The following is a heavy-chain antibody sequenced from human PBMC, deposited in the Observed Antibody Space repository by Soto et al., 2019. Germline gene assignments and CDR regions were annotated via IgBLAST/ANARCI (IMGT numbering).Heavy chain of an antibody. V-gene: IGHV3-30*18. Sequence: SLRLSCAASGFTFSSYGMHWVRQAPGKGLEWVAVISYDGSNKYYADSVKGRFTISRDNSKNTLYLQMNSLRAEDTAVYYCAKDNRRLYYYDSSGYLFWGQGTLVTVSS. J-gene: IGHJ4*02. CDR1: GFTFSSYG. CDR3: AKDNRRLYYYDSSGYLF. D-gene: IGHD3-22*01. CDR2: ISYDGSNK.